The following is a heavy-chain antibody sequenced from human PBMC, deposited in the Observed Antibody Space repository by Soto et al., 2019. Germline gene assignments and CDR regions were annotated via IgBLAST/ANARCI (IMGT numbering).Heavy chain of an antibody. J-gene: IGHJ4*02. V-gene: IGHV1-69*12. Sequence: QVQLVQSGAEVKKPGSSVKVYCKAYGGTFSSYAISWVRPAPGQGIEWMGGIIPIFGTANYAQKFQGRVTLTADESTSTAYMVLSSLRSEETAVYSCARNSAYWGGDCYSRGNDYWGQGTLVTVSS. CDR1: GGTFSSYA. CDR2: IIPIFGTA. D-gene: IGHD2-21*02. CDR3: ARNSAYWGGDCYSRGNDY.